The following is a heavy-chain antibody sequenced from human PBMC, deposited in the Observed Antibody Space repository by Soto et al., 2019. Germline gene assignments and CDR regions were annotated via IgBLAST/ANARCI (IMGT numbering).Heavy chain of an antibody. V-gene: IGHV3-23*01. J-gene: IGHJ1*01. CDR2: ISGSGGST. CDR3: AKDRGPDPDFQH. Sequence: GESLKISCAASGFTFSSYAMSWVRQAPGKGLEWVSAISGSGGSTYYADSVKGRFTISRDNSKNTLYLQMNSLRAEDTAVYYCAKDRGPDPDFQHWGQGTLVTVSS. CDR1: GFTFSSYA.